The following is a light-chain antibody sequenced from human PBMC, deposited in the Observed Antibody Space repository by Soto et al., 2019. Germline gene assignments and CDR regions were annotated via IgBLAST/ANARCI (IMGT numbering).Light chain of an antibody. CDR2: AAS. CDR1: QDIYDY. Sequence: DIQMTQSPSSLSASVGDSVTITCQASQDIYDYLNWYQHKPGKAPRLLIYAASNLETGVPSRFSGSGSGTDFTFTINSLQPEDIATYYCQQRFTWPPFTFGPGTNVDF. V-gene: IGKV1-33*01. CDR3: QQRFTWPPFT. J-gene: IGKJ3*01.